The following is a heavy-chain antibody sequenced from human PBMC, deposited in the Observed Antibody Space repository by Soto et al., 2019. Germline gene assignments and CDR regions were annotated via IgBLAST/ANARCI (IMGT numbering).Heavy chain of an antibody. CDR2: IWYDGSNK. V-gene: IGHV3-33*01. Sequence: QVQLVESGGGVVQPGRSLRLSCAASGFTFSRYGMHWVRQAPGKGLEWVAVIWYDGSNKYYADSVKGRFTISRDNSKNTLYLQMNSLRAEDTAVYYCARSPYAIGAFDIWGQGTMVTVSS. CDR1: GFTFSRYG. J-gene: IGHJ3*02. CDR3: ARSPYAIGAFDI.